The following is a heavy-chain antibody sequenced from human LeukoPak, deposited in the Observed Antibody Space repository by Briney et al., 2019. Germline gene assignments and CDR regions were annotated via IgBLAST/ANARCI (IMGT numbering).Heavy chain of an antibody. Sequence: GGSLRLSCAASGFTFSSYAMSWIRQAPGKGLEWVSAISGSGGSTYYADSVKGRFTISRDNSKNTLYLQMNSLRAEDTAVYYCAKDLEYQLLWPDYYYGMDVWGQGTTVTVSS. CDR1: GFTFSSYA. CDR2: ISGSGGST. D-gene: IGHD2-2*01. V-gene: IGHV3-23*01. J-gene: IGHJ6*02. CDR3: AKDLEYQLLWPDYYYGMDV.